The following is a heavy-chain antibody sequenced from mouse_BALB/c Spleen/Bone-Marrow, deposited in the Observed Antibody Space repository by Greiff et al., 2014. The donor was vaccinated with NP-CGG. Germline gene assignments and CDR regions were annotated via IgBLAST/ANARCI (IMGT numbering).Heavy chain of an antibody. CDR1: GFSFTGYT. V-gene: IGHV1-26*01. Sequence: SMKISCKASGFSFTGYTMNWVKQSHGKNLEWIGLINPYTGETSYNQKFKGKATLTVDKSSSTAYMELLSLTSEDSAVYYCARDVGNYYAMDYWGQGTSVTVAS. CDR3: ARDVGNYYAMDY. CDR2: INPYTGET. J-gene: IGHJ4*01. D-gene: IGHD2-1*01.